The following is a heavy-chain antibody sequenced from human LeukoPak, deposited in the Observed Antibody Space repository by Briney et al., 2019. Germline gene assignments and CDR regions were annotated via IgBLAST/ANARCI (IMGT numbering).Heavy chain of an antibody. J-gene: IGHJ4*02. V-gene: IGHV3-64D*06. CDR2: ISSNGGST. Sequence: GGSLRFSCSASGFTFSSYAMHWVRQAPGKGLEYVSAISSNGGSTYYADSVKGRFTISRDNSKNTLYLQMSSLRAEDTAVYYCVKPGATMVRGVLDYWGQGTLVTVSS. D-gene: IGHD3-10*01. CDR1: GFTFSSYA. CDR3: VKPGATMVRGVLDY.